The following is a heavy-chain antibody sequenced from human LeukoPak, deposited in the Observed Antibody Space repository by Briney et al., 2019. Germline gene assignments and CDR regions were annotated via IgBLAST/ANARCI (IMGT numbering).Heavy chain of an antibody. CDR3: AVAPGDY. CDR1: GYTFTGYY. CDR2: INPNSDYT. J-gene: IGHJ4*02. Sequence: GASVKVSCKASGYTFTGYYMHWVRQAPGQGLEWMGWINPNSDYTFYAQKFQGRVTLTRDTSISTVCMELTTLTSDDTALYYCAVAPGDYWGQGTLVSVSA. D-gene: IGHD2-21*01. V-gene: IGHV1-2*02.